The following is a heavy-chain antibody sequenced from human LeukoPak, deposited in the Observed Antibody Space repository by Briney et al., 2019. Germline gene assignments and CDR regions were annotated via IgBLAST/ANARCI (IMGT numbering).Heavy chain of an antibody. Sequence: TGGSLRLSCAASGFTFSTYAMNWVRQAPRKGLEWVSGISGSGDSTYSAGSVKGQFTISRDNSKNMLYLQMNSLRADDTAVYYCARDRRGEYYFDYWGQGTLVTVSS. CDR2: ISGSGDST. V-gene: IGHV3-23*01. D-gene: IGHD3-10*01. CDR3: ARDRRGEYYFDY. J-gene: IGHJ4*02. CDR1: GFTFSTYA.